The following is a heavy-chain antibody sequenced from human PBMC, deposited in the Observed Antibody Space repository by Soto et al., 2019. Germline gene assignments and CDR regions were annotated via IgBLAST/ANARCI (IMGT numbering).Heavy chain of an antibody. CDR2: ISYDGSNK. CDR1: GFTFSSYA. CDR3: ARDRGYCSSTSCYPAYGMDV. Sequence: GGSLRLSCSASGFTFSSYAMHWVRQAPGEGLEWVAVISYDGSNKYYADSVKGRFTISRDNSKNTLYLQMNSLRAEDTAVYYCARDRGYCSSTSCYPAYGMDVWGQGTTVTVSS. D-gene: IGHD2-2*01. J-gene: IGHJ6*02. V-gene: IGHV3-30-3*01.